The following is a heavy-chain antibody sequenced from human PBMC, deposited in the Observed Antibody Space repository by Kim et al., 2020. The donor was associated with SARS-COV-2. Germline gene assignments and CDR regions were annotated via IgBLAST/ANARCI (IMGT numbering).Heavy chain of an antibody. J-gene: IGHJ4*02. D-gene: IGHD6-13*01. V-gene: IGHV3-9*01. CDR3: AKVHRIAERSFDS. Sequence: DYADSGKGRFTISRDNAKNSLHLQMNSLRTEDTAVYFCAKVHRIAERSFDSWGQGTLVTVSS.